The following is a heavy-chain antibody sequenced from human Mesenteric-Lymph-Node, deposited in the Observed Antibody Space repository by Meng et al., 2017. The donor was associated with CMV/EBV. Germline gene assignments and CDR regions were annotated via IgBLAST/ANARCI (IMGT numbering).Heavy chain of an antibody. Sequence: GESLKISCTASGFTFSSYAIHWVRQAPGKGLEWVSSISSSSSNIYYADSVKGRFTISRDNTKNSLYLQMNSLRAEDTAVYYCARDSSGYYHFDYWGQGTLVTVSS. CDR1: GFTFSSYA. J-gene: IGHJ4*02. V-gene: IGHV3-21*01. CDR3: ARDSSGYYHFDY. D-gene: IGHD3-22*01. CDR2: ISSSSSNI.